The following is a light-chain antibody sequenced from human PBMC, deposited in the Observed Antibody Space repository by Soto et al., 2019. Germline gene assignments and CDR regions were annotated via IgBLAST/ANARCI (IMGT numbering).Light chain of an antibody. CDR3: CSLTTSHTYV. V-gene: IGLV2-14*01. CDR1: SSDVGGYNY. J-gene: IGLJ1*01. CDR2: EVN. Sequence: QSALTQPASVSGSPGQSITISCTGTSSDVGGYNYVSWYQQHPSKAPKLMIYEVNNRPSGVSDRFSGSKSGNTASLTISGLQAEDEADYYCCSLTTSHTYVFGSGTKLTVL.